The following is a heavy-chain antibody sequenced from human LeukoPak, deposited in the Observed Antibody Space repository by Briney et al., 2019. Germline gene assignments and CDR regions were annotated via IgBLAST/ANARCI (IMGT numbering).Heavy chain of an antibody. Sequence: ASVKVSCKASGYTFNNYGISWVRQAPGQGLEWVGWISAYNGNTVYAEKLQGRVTMITDTSTSTAYMELRSLRSDDTAMYYCAREHQITIFGVVIPPGWFDPWGQGTLVTVSS. CDR1: GYTFNNYG. D-gene: IGHD3-3*01. CDR2: ISAYNGNT. V-gene: IGHV1-18*01. CDR3: AREHQITIFGVVIPPGWFDP. J-gene: IGHJ5*02.